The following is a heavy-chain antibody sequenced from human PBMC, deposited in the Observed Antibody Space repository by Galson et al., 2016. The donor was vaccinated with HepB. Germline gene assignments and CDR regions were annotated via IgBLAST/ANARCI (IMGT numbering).Heavy chain of an antibody. V-gene: IGHV3-74*01. CDR1: GFTFSAYP. Sequence: SLRLSCAASGFTFSAYPMHWVRQAPGKGLVWISRIFTDGSGTLYADSVKGRFTISRDNAKNTLYLQMNSLRADDTAVYYCGRGSKYGFDMWGQGTMSPSLQ. CDR3: GRGSKYGFDM. CDR2: IFTDGSGT. J-gene: IGHJ3*02.